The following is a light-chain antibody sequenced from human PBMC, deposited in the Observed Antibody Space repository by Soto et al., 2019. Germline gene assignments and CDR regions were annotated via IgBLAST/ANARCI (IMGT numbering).Light chain of an antibody. CDR1: SSDIGGYNY. Sequence: QSALTQPASVSGSPGQSITISCTGTSSDIGGYNYVSWYQQHPGKAPKLIIYDVSNRPSGVSDRFSGSKSGNTASLAISGLQAEDEADYYCSSYTSNTTPVFGGGTKRTVL. J-gene: IGLJ3*02. V-gene: IGLV2-14*03. CDR2: DVS. CDR3: SSYTSNTTPV.